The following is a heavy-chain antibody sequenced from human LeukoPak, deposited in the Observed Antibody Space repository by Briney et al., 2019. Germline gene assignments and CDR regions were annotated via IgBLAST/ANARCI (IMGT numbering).Heavy chain of an antibody. Sequence: GGSLRLSCAASGFTFSSYEMNWVRQAPGKGLEWISYINSRSSTIYYADSVKGRFTISRDNVKNSLYLHMNSLRTEDTAIYYCTGAWHFDERSGYFDLWGQGSLVTVSS. J-gene: IGHJ4*02. V-gene: IGHV3-48*03. CDR3: TGAWHFDERSGYFDL. CDR1: GFTFSSYE. D-gene: IGHD3-22*01. CDR2: INSRSSTI.